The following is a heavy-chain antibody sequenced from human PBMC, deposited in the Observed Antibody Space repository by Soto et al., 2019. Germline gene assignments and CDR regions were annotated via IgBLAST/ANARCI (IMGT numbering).Heavy chain of an antibody. Sequence: QVQLQESGPGLVKPSQTLSLTCTVSGGSISSGGYYWSWIRQHPGKGLEWIGYIYYSGSTYYNPSLKSRVTIAVDTSKNPFSMKLSSVTAADTAVYYCARAAHYSSPFRWFDPWGQGTLVTVSS. CDR2: IYYSGST. J-gene: IGHJ5*02. CDR1: GGSISSGGYY. CDR3: ARAAHYSSPFRWFDP. D-gene: IGHD6-13*01. V-gene: IGHV4-31*03.